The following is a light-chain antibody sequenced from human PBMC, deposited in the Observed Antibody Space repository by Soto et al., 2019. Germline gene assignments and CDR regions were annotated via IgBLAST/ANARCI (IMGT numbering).Light chain of an antibody. V-gene: IGKV3-15*01. Sequence: EKVMTQSPTTLSVSRGERATLXXRASQSVRSSLAWYQQKPDQAPRLLXYGASTRAPGIPARFDGSGSGTEFTLTISSLQSEDFAIYYCQQYNNWPAITFGQGTRLEI. CDR1: QSVRSS. CDR2: GAS. J-gene: IGKJ5*01. CDR3: QQYNNWPAIT.